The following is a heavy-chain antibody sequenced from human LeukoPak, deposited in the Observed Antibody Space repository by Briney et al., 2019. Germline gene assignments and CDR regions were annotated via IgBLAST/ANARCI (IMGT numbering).Heavy chain of an antibody. D-gene: IGHD4-17*01. V-gene: IGHV3-21*01. CDR3: AREFFDYGDSRS. J-gene: IGHJ3*01. CDR2: ISSSSSYI. CDR1: GFTFSSYA. Sequence: PGGSLRLSCATSGFTFSSYAMSWVRQAPGKGLEWVSSISSSSSYIYYADSVKGRFTISRDNAKNSLYLQMNSLRAEDTAVYYCAREFFDYGDSRSWGQGTMVTVSS.